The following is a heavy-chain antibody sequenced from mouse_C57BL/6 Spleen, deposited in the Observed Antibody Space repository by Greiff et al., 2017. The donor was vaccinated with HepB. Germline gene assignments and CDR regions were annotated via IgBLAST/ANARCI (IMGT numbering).Heavy chain of an antibody. D-gene: IGHD2-4*01. CDR2: ISSGGSYT. CDR1: GFTFSSYG. J-gene: IGHJ1*03. CDR3: AGQVRYDYDGGLDV. V-gene: IGHV5-6*01. Sequence: DVQLVESGGDLVKPGGSLKLSCAASGFTFSSYGMSWVRQTPDKRLEWVATISSGGSYTYYPDSVKGRFTISRDNAKNTLYLQMSSLKSEDTAMYYCAGQVRYDYDGGLDVWGTGTTVTVSS.